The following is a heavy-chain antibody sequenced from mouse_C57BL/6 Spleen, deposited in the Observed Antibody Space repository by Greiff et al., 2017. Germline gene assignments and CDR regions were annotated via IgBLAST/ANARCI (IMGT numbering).Heavy chain of an antibody. J-gene: IGHJ4*01. D-gene: IGHD2-4*01. CDR2: ISDGGSYT. Sequence: EVMLVESGGGLVKPGGSLKLSCAASGFTFSSYAMSWVRQTPEKRLEWVATISDGGSYTYYPDNVKGRFTISRDNAKNNLYLQMSHLKSEDTAMYYCARDYDSPYAMDYWGQGTSVTVSS. V-gene: IGHV5-4*01. CDR3: ARDYDSPYAMDY. CDR1: GFTFSSYA.